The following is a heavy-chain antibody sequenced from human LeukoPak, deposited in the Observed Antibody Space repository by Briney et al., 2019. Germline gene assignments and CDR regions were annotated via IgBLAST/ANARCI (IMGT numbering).Heavy chain of an antibody. CDR2: INSDGSST. Sequence: PGGSLRLSCAASGFTFSSYWMHSVRHAPGKGLVWVSRINSDGSSTSYADSVKGRFTISRDNAKNTLYLQMNSLRAEHTAVYYCSTGSGHAFDIWGQGTMVTVSS. V-gene: IGHV3-74*01. CDR1: GFTFSSYW. D-gene: IGHD3-10*01. CDR3: STGSGHAFDI. J-gene: IGHJ3*02.